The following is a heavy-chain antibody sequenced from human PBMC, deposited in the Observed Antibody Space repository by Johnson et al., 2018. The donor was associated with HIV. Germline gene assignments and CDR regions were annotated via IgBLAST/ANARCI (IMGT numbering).Heavy chain of an antibody. Sequence: MLLVESGGGVVQPGRSLRLSCAASGFTFSSYGMHWVCQAPEKGLEWVCGINWNGGSTHFPDSLKGRFTISRDNAKNSLFLQMNSLRAEDTALYYCARHRGVYPTSPGGVGAFDFWGPGTMVTVSS. CDR1: GFTFSSYG. D-gene: IGHD1-26*01. CDR3: ARHRGVYPTSPGGVGAFDF. J-gene: IGHJ3*01. V-gene: IGHV3-20*04. CDR2: INWNGGST.